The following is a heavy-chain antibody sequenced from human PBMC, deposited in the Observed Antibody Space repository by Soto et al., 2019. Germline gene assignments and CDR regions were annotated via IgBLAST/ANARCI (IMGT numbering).Heavy chain of an antibody. Sequence: GGSLRLSCAASDSTFSNYAMRWVRLAPGKGLEWVSTMSSGGGTYYADSVEGRFTLSRDISKNTLYLQMNSLRAEDTAVYYCAQGYGYQFDYWGQGALVTVSS. V-gene: IGHV3-23*01. CDR2: MSSGGGT. CDR1: DSTFSNYA. CDR3: AQGYGYQFDY. D-gene: IGHD5-18*01. J-gene: IGHJ4*02.